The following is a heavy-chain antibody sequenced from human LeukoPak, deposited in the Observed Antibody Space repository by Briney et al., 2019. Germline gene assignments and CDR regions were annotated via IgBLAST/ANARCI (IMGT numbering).Heavy chain of an antibody. D-gene: IGHD3-9*01. J-gene: IGHJ4*02. Sequence: GRSLRLSCAASGFTFSSYAMHWVRQAPGKGLEWVAVISYDGSNKYYADSVKGRFTISRDNSKNMLYLQMNSLRAEDTAVYYCARDPVFQYYDILTGVDYWGKGTLVTGSS. V-gene: IGHV3-30-3*01. CDR3: ARDPVFQYYDILTGVDY. CDR2: ISYDGSNK. CDR1: GFTFSSYA.